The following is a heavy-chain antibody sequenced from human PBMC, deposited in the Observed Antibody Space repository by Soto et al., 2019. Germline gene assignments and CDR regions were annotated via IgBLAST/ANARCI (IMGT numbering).Heavy chain of an antibody. CDR1: GFTFSSYA. J-gene: IGHJ4*02. V-gene: IGHV3-23*01. CDR2: ISGSGGST. Sequence: GGSLRLSCAASGFTFSSYAMSWVRQAPGKGLEWVSAISGSGGSTYYADSVKGRFTISRDNSKNTLYLQMNSLRAEDTAVYYCAKDRSRRQQLVEYYFDYWGQGTLVTVSS. D-gene: IGHD6-13*01. CDR3: AKDRSRRQQLVEYYFDY.